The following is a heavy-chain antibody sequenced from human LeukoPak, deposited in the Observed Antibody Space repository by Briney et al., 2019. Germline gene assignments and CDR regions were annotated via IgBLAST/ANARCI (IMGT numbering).Heavy chain of an antibody. CDR1: GGPISSYY. CDR2: IYYSGST. V-gene: IGHV4-59*01. CDR3: ARALNSGYYLHNWFDP. J-gene: IGHJ5*02. D-gene: IGHD3-22*01. Sequence: PSETLSLNCTVSGGPISSYYWSWIRQPPGKGLEWIGYIYYSGSTNNNPSLKSRVTISVDTSKNQFSLKLSSVTAADTAVYYCARALNSGYYLHNWFDPWGQGTLVTVSS.